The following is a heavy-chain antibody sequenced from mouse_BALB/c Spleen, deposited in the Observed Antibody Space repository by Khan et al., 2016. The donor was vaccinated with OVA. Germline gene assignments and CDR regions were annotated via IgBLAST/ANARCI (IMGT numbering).Heavy chain of an antibody. V-gene: IGHV1S29*02. CDR1: GYTFTDFN. Sequence: EVQLQESGPELVKPGASVRISCKTAGYTFTDFNLDWVKQSHGKSLEWIGYIFPNDGGTGYNQKFKTKATLTVDSSSSTAYMELRSLTSEDSAYYYCARSGYGSFAYWGQGTLVTVSA. CDR2: IFPNDGGT. J-gene: IGHJ3*01. CDR3: ARSGYGSFAY. D-gene: IGHD1-2*01.